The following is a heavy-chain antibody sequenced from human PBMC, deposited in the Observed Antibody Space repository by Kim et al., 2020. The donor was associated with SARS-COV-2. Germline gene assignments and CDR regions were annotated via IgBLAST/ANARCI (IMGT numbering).Heavy chain of an antibody. V-gene: IGHV1-2*02. CDR2: INPNSGGT. J-gene: IGHJ4*02. D-gene: IGHD6-19*01. CDR1: GYTFTGYY. CDR3: AVPGYSSGYMKYYFDY. Sequence: ASVKVSCKASGYTFTGYYMHWVRQAPGQGLEWMGWINPNSGGTNYAQKFQGRVTMTRDTSISTAYMELSRLRSDDTAVYYCAVPGYSSGYMKYYFDYWGQGTLVTVSS.